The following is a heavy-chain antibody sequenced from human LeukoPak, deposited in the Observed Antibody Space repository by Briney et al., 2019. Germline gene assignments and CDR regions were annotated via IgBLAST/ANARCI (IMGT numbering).Heavy chain of an antibody. D-gene: IGHD3-10*01. CDR1: GFTVSSNY. V-gene: IGHV3-53*01. Sequence: GGSLRLSCAASGFTVSSNYMSWVRQAPGKGLEWVSVIYSGGSTYYADSVKGRFTISRDNSKNTLYLQMSSLRAEDTAVYYCARVGARYYGSGSYDGYYFDYWGQGTLVTVSS. CDR3: ARVGARYYGSGSYDGYYFDY. J-gene: IGHJ4*02. CDR2: IYSGGST.